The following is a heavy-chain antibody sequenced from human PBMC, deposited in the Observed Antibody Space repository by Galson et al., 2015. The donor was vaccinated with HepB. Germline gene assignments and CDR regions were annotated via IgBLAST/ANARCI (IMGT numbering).Heavy chain of an antibody. CDR1: GFTFSRYS. Sequence: SLRLSCAASGFTFSRYSMNWVRQAPGKGLEWVSSISSSSSYIYYADSVKGRFTISRDNAKNSLYLQMNSLRAEDTAVYYCARDLRGKWLVRYYYYMDVWGKGTTVTVSS. D-gene: IGHD6-19*01. CDR3: ARDLRGKWLVRYYYYMDV. V-gene: IGHV3-21*01. CDR2: ISSSSSYI. J-gene: IGHJ6*03.